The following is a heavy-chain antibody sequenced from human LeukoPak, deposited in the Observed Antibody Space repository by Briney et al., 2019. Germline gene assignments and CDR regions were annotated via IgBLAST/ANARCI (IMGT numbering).Heavy chain of an antibody. J-gene: IGHJ6*03. V-gene: IGHV3-30*02. CDR2: FGFDGSYE. CDR3: AKNGDRGAYCTGGTCYPYFYYYMDV. Sequence: GGSLSLSCAGSGFTFVGYASRWVGQAPAKGRGGATFFGFDGSYEDSADSVKGRFTISRDNSKNTLYLQMNSLRAEDTAIYYCAKNGDRGAYCTGGTCYPYFYYYMDVWGKGTTVTI. CDR1: GFTFVGYA. D-gene: IGHD2-15*01.